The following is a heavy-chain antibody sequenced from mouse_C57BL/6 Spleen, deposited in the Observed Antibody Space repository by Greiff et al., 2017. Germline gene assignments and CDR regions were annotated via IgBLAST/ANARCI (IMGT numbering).Heavy chain of an antibody. CDR1: GYTFTDYY. J-gene: IGHJ4*01. CDR3: AKDYYYGSSYRYYAMDY. D-gene: IGHD1-1*01. CDR2: INPYNGGT. V-gene: IGHV1-19*01. Sequence: VQLQQSGPVLVKPGASVKMSCKASGYTFTDYYMNWVKQSHGKSLEWIGVINPYNGGTSYNQKFKGKATLTVDKSSSTAYMELNSLTSEDSAVYYCAKDYYYGSSYRYYAMDYWGQGTSVTVSS.